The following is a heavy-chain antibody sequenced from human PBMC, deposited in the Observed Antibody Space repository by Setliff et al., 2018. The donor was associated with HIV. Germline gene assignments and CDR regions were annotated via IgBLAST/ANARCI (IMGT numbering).Heavy chain of an antibody. CDR3: ARGGNSRAAWFDS. Sequence: PSETLSLTCSVSGGSITSGGHYWSWIRHLPGKGLEWIGYIHYTGSNFYNPSLTERLTLSVDTSDNQFSLKLTSVTAAATAVYYCARGGNSRAAWFDSWGQGTLVTVSS. D-gene: IGHD5-12*01. CDR2: IHYTGSN. V-gene: IGHV4-31*02. J-gene: IGHJ5*01. CDR1: GGSITSGGHY.